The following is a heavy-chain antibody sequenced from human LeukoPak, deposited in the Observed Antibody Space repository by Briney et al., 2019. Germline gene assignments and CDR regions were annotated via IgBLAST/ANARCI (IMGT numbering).Heavy chain of an antibody. Sequence: ASVKVSCKASGYTFTSYAMHWVRQAPAQRLEGRGWSNTGNGNTKDLQKFQGRVPITRDTSANTTYMELSSLRSEDTAVYYCARDYYDILTGYPQGMDVWGKGTTVTVSS. D-gene: IGHD3-9*01. J-gene: IGHJ6*04. CDR3: ARDYYDILTGYPQGMDV. CDR2: SNTGNGNT. V-gene: IGHV1-3*04. CDR1: GYTFTSYA.